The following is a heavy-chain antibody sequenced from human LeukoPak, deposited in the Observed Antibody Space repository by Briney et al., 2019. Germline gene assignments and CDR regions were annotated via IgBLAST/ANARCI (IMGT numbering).Heavy chain of an antibody. D-gene: IGHD1-26*01. CDR3: AKDSNSGNYFASYYLDY. Sequence: PEGSLRLSCAASGFTFNNYAMSWVRQAPGKGLEWVSAISSSGGSTYYADSVKGRFTISRDNSRNTLSLQMNSLRAEDTAVYYCAKDSNSGNYFASYYLDYWGQGTVVTVSS. J-gene: IGHJ4*02. CDR2: ISSSGGST. CDR1: GFTFNNYA. V-gene: IGHV3-23*01.